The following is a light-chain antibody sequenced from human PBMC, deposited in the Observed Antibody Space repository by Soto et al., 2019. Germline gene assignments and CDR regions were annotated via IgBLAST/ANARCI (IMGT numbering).Light chain of an antibody. J-gene: IGKJ1*01. Sequence: EIVLTQSPGTLSLSPGERATLSCRASQSVTSSYLVWYQQKPGQAPRLLIYGASTRATGTPDRFSGSGSGTDFTLTISRLEPEDFAVYYCQQYGSSPQTFGQGTKVEVK. CDR2: GAS. CDR3: QQYGSSPQT. CDR1: QSVTSSY. V-gene: IGKV3-20*01.